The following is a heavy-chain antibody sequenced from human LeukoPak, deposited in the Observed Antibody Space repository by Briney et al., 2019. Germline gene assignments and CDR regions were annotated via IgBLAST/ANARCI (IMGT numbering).Heavy chain of an antibody. D-gene: IGHD3-9*01. CDR2: ISYSGST. J-gene: IGHJ6*03. CDR3: AKGKAGHYHSVTDEYYYYMDV. V-gene: IGHV4-34*01. CDR1: GGYFSGFY. Sequence: PSETLSLTCVVDGGYFSGFYWTWLRQAPGKGLEWIGEISYSGSTKYNPSLKSRVTIEVDTPKKQISLNLSSLTAADTAVYYCAKGKAGHYHSVTDEYYYYMDVWGKGTTVIVSS.